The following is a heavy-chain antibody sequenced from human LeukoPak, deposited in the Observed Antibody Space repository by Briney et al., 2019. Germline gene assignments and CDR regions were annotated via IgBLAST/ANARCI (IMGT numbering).Heavy chain of an antibody. CDR2: LHSDGTST. CDR3: ARGGWPYYFDY. CDR1: GFTLSNYW. J-gene: IGHJ4*02. V-gene: IGHV3-74*01. Sequence: TGGSLRLSCAASGFTLSNYWMHWVRHAPGKGLVWVSRLHSDGTSTSYADSVRGRFTISRDNARNTLYLQMNTLRAEDTAVYYCARGGWPYYFDYWGQGTLVTVSS.